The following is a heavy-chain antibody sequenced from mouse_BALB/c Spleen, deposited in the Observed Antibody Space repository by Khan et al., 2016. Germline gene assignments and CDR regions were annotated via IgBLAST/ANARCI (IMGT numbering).Heavy chain of an antibody. CDR1: GYTFTNYG. CDR2: INTNTGEP. D-gene: IGHD2-1*01. J-gene: IGHJ2*01. Sequence: QSQLVQSGPELKKPGETVKISCKASGYTFTNYGMNWVKQAPGKGLKWMGWINTNTGEPTYAEEFKVRFAFSLETSASTAYLQINNLKNEDTATYFCARYGTTYYFDYWGQGTTLTVSS. V-gene: IGHV9-3*02. CDR3: ARYGTTYYFDY.